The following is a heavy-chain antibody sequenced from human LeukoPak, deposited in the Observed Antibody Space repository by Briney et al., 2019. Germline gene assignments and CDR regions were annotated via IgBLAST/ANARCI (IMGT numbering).Heavy chain of an antibody. J-gene: IGHJ4*02. CDR3: ARDPIAAAGLFDC. Sequence: SQTLSLTCTVSGGSISSGGYYWSWIRQHPGKGLEWIGYIYYSGSTYYNPSLKSRVTISVDTSKNQFSLKLSSVTAADTAVYYCARDPIAAAGLFDCWGQGTLVTVSS. V-gene: IGHV4-31*03. CDR2: IYYSGST. CDR1: GGSISSGGYY. D-gene: IGHD6-13*01.